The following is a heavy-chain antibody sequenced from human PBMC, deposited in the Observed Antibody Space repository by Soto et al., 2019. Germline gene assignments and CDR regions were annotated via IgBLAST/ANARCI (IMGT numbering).Heavy chain of an antibody. V-gene: IGHV3-7*05. Sequence: EVQLVESGGGLVQPGGSLSLSCAASRFTFSGYWMSWVRQAPGKGLEWVANIKQDGSEQFYVDSVKGRFTISRDNAMNSLYLQITSLRAEDTAVYYCAREAVWGQGTTVTVSS. CDR1: RFTFSGYW. J-gene: IGHJ6*02. CDR3: AREAV. CDR2: IKQDGSEQ.